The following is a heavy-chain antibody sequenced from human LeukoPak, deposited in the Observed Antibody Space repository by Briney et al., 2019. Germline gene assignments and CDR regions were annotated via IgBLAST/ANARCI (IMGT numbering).Heavy chain of an antibody. CDR2: ISAYNGNT. CDR3: ARDGEYYYDSSGYYTFKTRFDY. Sequence: ASVKVSCKASGYTFTSYGISWVRQAPGQGLEWMGWISAYNGNTNYAQKLQGRVTMTTDTSTSTAYMELRSLRSDDTAVYYCARDGEYYYDSSGYYTFKTRFDYWGQGTLVTASS. CDR1: GYTFTSYG. J-gene: IGHJ4*02. V-gene: IGHV1-18*01. D-gene: IGHD3-22*01.